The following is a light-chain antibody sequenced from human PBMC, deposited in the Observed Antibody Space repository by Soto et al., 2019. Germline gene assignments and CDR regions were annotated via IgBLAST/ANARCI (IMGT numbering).Light chain of an antibody. CDR2: DAS. Sequence: DIQMTQSPSTLSASVGDRVTITCRASQSISSWLAWYQQKPGKAPKLLIYDASSLESGVPSRFSGSGSGTEFPLTISSLQHDDFATYYCQQYNRYAGTFGQGTKVEIK. V-gene: IGKV1-5*01. CDR3: QQYNRYAGT. J-gene: IGKJ1*01. CDR1: QSISSW.